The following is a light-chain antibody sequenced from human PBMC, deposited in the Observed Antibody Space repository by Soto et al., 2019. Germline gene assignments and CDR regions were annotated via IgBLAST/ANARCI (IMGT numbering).Light chain of an antibody. CDR3: AKWDDSLRVYV. V-gene: IGLV1-47*01. Sequence: ALPQPPSASGTRGQRVTISCSTTNSRSGSNYVYWYQQLPGAAPKLLIYRNDQRPSGVPDRFSASKSGTSASLAISGLRSEDEADYFCAKWDDSLRVYVFGSGTKVTVL. CDR2: RND. CDR1: NSRSGSNY. J-gene: IGLJ1*01.